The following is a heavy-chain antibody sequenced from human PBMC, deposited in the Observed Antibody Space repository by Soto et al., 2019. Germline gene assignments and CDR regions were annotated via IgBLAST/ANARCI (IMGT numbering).Heavy chain of an antibody. V-gene: IGHV3-33*01. CDR3: ARDAPSYYDSSGGWFDP. CDR2: IWYDGSNK. J-gene: IGHJ5*02. D-gene: IGHD3-22*01. CDR1: GFTFSSYG. Sequence: QVQLVESGGGVVQPGRSLRLSCAASGFTFSSYGMHWVRQAPGKGLEWVAVIWYDGSNKYYADSVKGRFTISRDNSKNTLYLQMNSLRAEDTAVYYCARDAPSYYDSSGGWFDPWGQGTLVTVSS.